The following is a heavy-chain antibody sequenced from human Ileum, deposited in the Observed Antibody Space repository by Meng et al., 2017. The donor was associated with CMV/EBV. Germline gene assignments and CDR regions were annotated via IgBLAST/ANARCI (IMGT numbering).Heavy chain of an antibody. CDR1: GFTFSSYW. Sequence: GGSLRLSCAASGFTFSSYWMTWVRQAPGKGLEWVANIKEDGSDKYYVDSVRGRFTISRDNAKNSLYLQMNSLRVEDTAVYYCARVSSEDFWSRRYPSGCYGMDVWGQGTTVTVSS. CDR3: ARVSSEDFWSRRYPSGCYGMDV. CDR2: IKEDGSDK. V-gene: IGHV3-7*01. J-gene: IGHJ6*02. D-gene: IGHD3-3*01.